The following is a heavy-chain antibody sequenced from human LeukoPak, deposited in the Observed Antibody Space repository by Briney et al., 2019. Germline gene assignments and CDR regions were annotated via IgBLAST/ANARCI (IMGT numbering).Heavy chain of an antibody. D-gene: IGHD1-26*01. Sequence: GTSLRLSCTASGFTFSAYALHWVRQAPGKGLEWVPVISHDESNYYYAESVKGRFSISRAASKNTLVSQMNSLTTEDAGVYYCARARTGSYYSPFEYWGPGTLVTVSS. J-gene: IGHJ1*01. CDR2: ISHDESNY. V-gene: IGHV3-30*04. CDR1: GFTFSAYA. CDR3: ARARTGSYYSPFEY.